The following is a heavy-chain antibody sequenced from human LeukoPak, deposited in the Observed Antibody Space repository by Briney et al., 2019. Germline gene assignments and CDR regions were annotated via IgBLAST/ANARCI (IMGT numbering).Heavy chain of an antibody. CDR3: ARGSYYGFWYFDL. V-gene: IGHV3-53*01. J-gene: IGHJ2*01. CDR2: IYSGGST. D-gene: IGHD1-26*01. Sequence: GGSLRLSCAASGFTFSSYAMSWVRQAPGKGLEWVSVIYSGGSTYYADSVKGRFTISRDNSKNTLYLQMNSLRAEDTAVYYCARGSYYGFWYFDLWGCGTLVTVSS. CDR1: GFTFSSYA.